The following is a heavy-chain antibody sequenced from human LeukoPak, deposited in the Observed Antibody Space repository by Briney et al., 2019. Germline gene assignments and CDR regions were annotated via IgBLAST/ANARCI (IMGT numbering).Heavy chain of an antibody. J-gene: IGHJ6*03. Sequence: SETLSLTCAVSGGSISSSTNWWSWVRQPPGKGLEWIGEIYHSGGTDYNPSLKSRITISVDKSQNQFSLKVNSLTAADTAVYYCATNGYYCMDVWGKGTTVTVSS. D-gene: IGHD2-8*01. CDR3: ATNGYYCMDV. V-gene: IGHV4-4*02. CDR1: GGSISSSTNW. CDR2: IYHSGGT.